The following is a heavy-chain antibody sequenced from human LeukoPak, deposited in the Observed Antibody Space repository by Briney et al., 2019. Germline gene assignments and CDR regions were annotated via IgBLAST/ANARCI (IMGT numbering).Heavy chain of an antibody. Sequence: GGSLRLSCAASEFTFTSYELNWVRQAPGKGLEWVSYISSSGNTISYADSVKGRFTISRDNAKNSLYLQVVSLRAEDTAVYYCARGPSIAARYDAFDIWGQGTMVTVSS. CDR3: ARGPSIAARYDAFDI. V-gene: IGHV3-48*03. CDR2: ISSSGNTI. J-gene: IGHJ3*02. CDR1: EFTFTSYE. D-gene: IGHD6-6*01.